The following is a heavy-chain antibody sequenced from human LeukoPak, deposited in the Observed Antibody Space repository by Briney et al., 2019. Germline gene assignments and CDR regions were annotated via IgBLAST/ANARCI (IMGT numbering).Heavy chain of an antibody. Sequence: GGSLRLSCAASGFTFDDYAMHWVRQAPGKGLEWVSGISWNSGSIGYADSVKGRFTISRDNAKNSLYLQMNSLRAEDTALYYCARTERPVRYETILSHMDVWGKGTTATVSS. CDR3: ARTERPVRYETILSHMDV. V-gene: IGHV3-9*01. J-gene: IGHJ6*03. D-gene: IGHD2-15*01. CDR2: ISWNSGSI. CDR1: GFTFDDYA.